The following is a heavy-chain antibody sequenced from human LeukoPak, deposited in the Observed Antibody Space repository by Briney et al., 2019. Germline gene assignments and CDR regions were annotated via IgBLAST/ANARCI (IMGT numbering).Heavy chain of an antibody. Sequence: GGSLRLSCAASGFTYSSYAMLCVRQAPGKGLEWVAVISYDGSNKYYADSVKGRFTISRDNSKNTLYLQMNSQRAEDTAVYYRARDLANWNYVFDYWGQGTLVTVSS. V-gene: IGHV3-30*01. D-gene: IGHD1-7*01. CDR2: ISYDGSNK. CDR3: ARDLANWNYVFDY. J-gene: IGHJ4*02. CDR1: GFTYSSYA.